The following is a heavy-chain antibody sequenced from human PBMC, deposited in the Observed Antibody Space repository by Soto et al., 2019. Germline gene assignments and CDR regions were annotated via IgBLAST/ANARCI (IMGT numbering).Heavy chain of an antibody. CDR2: LYYTGTT. CDR1: GGSIRSSDYY. D-gene: IGHD1-26*01. V-gene: IGHV4-39*02. J-gene: IGHJ1*01. Sequence: SETLSLTCTVSGGSIRSSDYYWAWIRQPPGKGLEWLGSLYYTGTTFNNPSLKSRITISIDTPNNMFSLRLTSVTAEDTGVYYCAREDRFDVVGPSGNWGQGTLVTVSS. CDR3: AREDRFDVVGPSGN.